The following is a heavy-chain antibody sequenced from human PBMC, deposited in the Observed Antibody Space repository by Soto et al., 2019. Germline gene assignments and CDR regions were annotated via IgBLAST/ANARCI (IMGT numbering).Heavy chain of an antibody. J-gene: IGHJ5*02. CDR1: GASVAGGSHY. CDR3: ARDTYSGYDFGL. CDR2: IPSRGRP. Sequence: QVQLRESGPGLVKPSQTLSLTCSVSGASVAGGSHYCSWVRQPPGKGLEWIGYIPSRGRPFYNPSLTSRGTISADTSKPQLSLQLTSVTAADTAVYYCARDTYSGYDFGLWGQGTLVTVSS. V-gene: IGHV4-30-4*01. D-gene: IGHD5-12*01.